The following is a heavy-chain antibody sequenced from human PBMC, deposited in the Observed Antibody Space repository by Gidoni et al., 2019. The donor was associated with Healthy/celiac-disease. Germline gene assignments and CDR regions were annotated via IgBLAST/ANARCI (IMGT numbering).Heavy chain of an antibody. J-gene: IGHJ6*02. D-gene: IGHD6-6*01. CDR3: ARRRYSSSSYYYGMDV. V-gene: IGHV1-69*02. Sequence: QVQLVQSGAEVKKPGSSVKVSCKASGGTFSSYTISWVRQAPGQGLEWMGRIIPILGIANYAQKFQGRVTITADKSTSTAYMELSSLRSEDTAVYYCARRRYSSSSYYYGMDVWGQGTTVTVSS. CDR1: GGTFSSYT. CDR2: IIPILGIA.